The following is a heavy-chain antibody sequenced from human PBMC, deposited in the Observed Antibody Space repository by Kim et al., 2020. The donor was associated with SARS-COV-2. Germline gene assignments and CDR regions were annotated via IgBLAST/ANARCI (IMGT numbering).Heavy chain of an antibody. D-gene: IGHD3-22*01. J-gene: IGHJ3*02. V-gene: IGHV1-3*01. CDR2: INAGNGNT. CDR3: ARYYYDSSGYYYGDAFDI. CDR1: GYTFTSYA. Sequence: ASVKVSCKASGYTFTSYAMHWVRQAPGQRLEWMGWINAGNGNTKYSQKFQARVTITRDTSASTAYMELSSLRSEDTAVYYCARYYYDSSGYYYGDAFDIWGQGTMVTVSS.